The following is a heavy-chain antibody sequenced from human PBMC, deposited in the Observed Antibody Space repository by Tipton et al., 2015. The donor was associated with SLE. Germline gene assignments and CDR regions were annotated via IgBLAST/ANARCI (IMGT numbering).Heavy chain of an antibody. CDR2: ISYDGSNK. CDR3: ARGFGAFDY. J-gene: IGHJ4*02. CDR1: GFTFSSYA. Sequence: SLRLSCAASGFTFSSYAMHWVRQAPGKGLEWVAVISYDGSNKYYADSVKGRFTISRDNSKNTLYLQMNSLRAEDTAVYYCARGFGAFDYWGQGTLVTVSS. V-gene: IGHV3-30*14. D-gene: IGHD3-10*01.